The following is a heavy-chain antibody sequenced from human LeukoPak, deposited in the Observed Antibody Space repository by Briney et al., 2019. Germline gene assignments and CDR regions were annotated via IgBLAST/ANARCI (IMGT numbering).Heavy chain of an antibody. D-gene: IGHD3-22*01. CDR3: ARYHVNYDST. V-gene: IGHV3-48*04. J-gene: IGHJ3*01. Sequence: GGSLRLSCAASGFTFSSYSMNWVRQAPGKGLEWVAYISRSGTTKSYADSVKGRFTISRDNAKNSLYLQMNSLRVEDTAVYYCARYHVNYDSTWGQGTMVTVSS. CDR2: ISRSGTTK. CDR1: GFTFSSYS.